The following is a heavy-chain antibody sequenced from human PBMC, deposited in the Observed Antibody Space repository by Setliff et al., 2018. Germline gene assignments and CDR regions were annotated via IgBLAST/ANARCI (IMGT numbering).Heavy chain of an antibody. CDR1: GFTFDGYG. V-gene: IGHV3-23*01. D-gene: IGHD2-2*01. J-gene: IGHJ4*02. Sequence: GGSLRLSCAASGFTFDGYGSTWVRQAPGKGLEWVSGILGNGGSTYSAHSVRGRFTISRDNSKNTLYLQMNSLRAEDTAVYYCASYCSSTSCPFDYWGQGTLVTVSS. CDR2: ILGNGGST. CDR3: ASYCSSTSCPFDY.